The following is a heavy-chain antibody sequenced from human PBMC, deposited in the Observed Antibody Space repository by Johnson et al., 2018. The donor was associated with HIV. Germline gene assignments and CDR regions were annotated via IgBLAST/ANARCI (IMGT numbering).Heavy chain of an antibody. V-gene: IGHV3-30*19. Sequence: VQLVESGGGLVQPGRSLKLSCAASGFTFSSYGMHWVRQAPGKGLEWVAVIWYDGSNKYYADSVKGRFTISRDNSKNTLYLQMNSLRAEDTAVYYCAREYSSLSQGAFDIWGQGTMVTVSS. J-gene: IGHJ3*02. CDR3: AREYSSLSQGAFDI. D-gene: IGHD6-6*01. CDR1: GFTFSSYG. CDR2: IWYDGSNK.